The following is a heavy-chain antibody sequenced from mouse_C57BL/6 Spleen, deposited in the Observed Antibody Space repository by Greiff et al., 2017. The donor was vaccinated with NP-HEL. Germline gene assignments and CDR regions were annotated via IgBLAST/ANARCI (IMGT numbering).Heavy chain of an antibody. CDR3: ARDKVVWYFDV. J-gene: IGHJ1*03. V-gene: IGHV5-4*01. D-gene: IGHD1-1*01. CDR1: GFTFSSYA. CDR2: ISDGGSYT. Sequence: EVKLVESGGGLVKPGGSLKLSCAASGFTFSSYAMSWVRQTPEKRLEWVATISDGGSYTYYPDNVKGRFTISRDNAKNNLYLQMSHLKSEDTAMYYCARDKVVWYFDVWGTGTTVTVSS.